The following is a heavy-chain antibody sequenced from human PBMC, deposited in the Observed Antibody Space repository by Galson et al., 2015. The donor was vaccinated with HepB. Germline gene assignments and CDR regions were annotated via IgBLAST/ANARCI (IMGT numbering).Heavy chain of an antibody. J-gene: IGHJ6*03. D-gene: IGHD3-10*01. Sequence: SLRLSCAASGFTFSSYAMSWVRQAPGKGLEWVSAISGSGGSTYYADSVKGRFTISRDNSKNTLYLQMNSLRAEDTAVYYCAKCGRVGYGSGKPNYYYYMDVWGKGTTVTVSS. CDR1: GFTFSSYA. CDR3: AKCGRVGYGSGKPNYYYYMDV. V-gene: IGHV3-23*01. CDR2: ISGSGGST.